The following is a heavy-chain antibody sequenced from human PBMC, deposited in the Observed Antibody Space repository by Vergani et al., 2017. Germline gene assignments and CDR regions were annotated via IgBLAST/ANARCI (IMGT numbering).Heavy chain of an antibody. CDR2: ISSSSSYI. J-gene: IGHJ4*02. CDR1: GFTFSSYS. V-gene: IGHV3-21*01. D-gene: IGHD1-26*01. CDR3: ARERAPRKIVGASFDY. Sequence: EVQLVESGGGLVKPWGSLRLSCAASGFTFSSYSMNWVRQAPGKGLEWVSSISSSSSYIYYADSVKGRFTISRDNAKNSLYLQMNSLRAEDTAVYYCARERAPRKIVGASFDYWGQGTLVTVSS.